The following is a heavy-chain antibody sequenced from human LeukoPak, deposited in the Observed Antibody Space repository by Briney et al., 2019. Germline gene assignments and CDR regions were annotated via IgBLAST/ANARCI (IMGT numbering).Heavy chain of an antibody. J-gene: IGHJ4*02. CDR3: ARHVPLGISYFDY. CDR1: GGSLSSSSYY. D-gene: IGHD1-14*01. Sequence: SETLSLTCTVSGGSLSSSSYYWGWIRQPPGKGLVWIGSIYYSGSTYYNPSLKSRVTISVDTSKNQFSLKLSSVTAADTAVYYCARHVPLGISYFDYWGQGTLVTVSS. CDR2: IYYSGST. V-gene: IGHV4-39*01.